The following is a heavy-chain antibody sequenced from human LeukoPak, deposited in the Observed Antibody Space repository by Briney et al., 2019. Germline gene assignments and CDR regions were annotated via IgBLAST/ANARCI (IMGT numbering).Heavy chain of an antibody. Sequence: GGSLRLSCAASGFTFSDAWMNWVRQAPGKGLEWVGRIKSKTDGGTIDYAAPVKGRFTISRDDSKNTLYLQMNSLKTEDTAVYYCTTRLNYYDSSGYSESFDYWGQGTLVTVSS. J-gene: IGHJ4*02. CDR3: TTRLNYYDSSGYSESFDY. CDR2: IKSKTDGGTI. CDR1: GFTFSDAW. V-gene: IGHV3-15*01. D-gene: IGHD3-22*01.